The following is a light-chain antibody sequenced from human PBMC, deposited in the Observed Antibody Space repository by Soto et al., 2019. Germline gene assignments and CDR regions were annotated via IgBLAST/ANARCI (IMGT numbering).Light chain of an antibody. CDR1: QSINHW. J-gene: IGKJ2*01. CDR2: DAS. Sequence: DIQMTQSPSSLSASVGDRVTITCRASQSINHWLAWYQQKPGKAPKFLIYDASTLRNGVPSRFRGRGSGTEFTLTISSLQPDDFPTYYCQQYDSHPYTFGQGTKVDIK. V-gene: IGKV1-5*01. CDR3: QQYDSHPYT.